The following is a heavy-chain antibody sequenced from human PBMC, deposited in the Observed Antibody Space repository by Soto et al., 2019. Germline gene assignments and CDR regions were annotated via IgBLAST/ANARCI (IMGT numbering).Heavy chain of an antibody. CDR3: ARTYSSSGMRTFDI. D-gene: IGHD6-13*01. Sequence: SETLSLTCTVSGGSISNYYWSWIRQPPGKGLEWIGYIYYSGSTNYNPSLKSRVTISVDTSKNQFSLKLTSVTAADTAVYWCARTYSSSGMRTFDIWGQGTMVTVSS. CDR1: GGSISNYY. CDR2: IYYSGST. V-gene: IGHV4-59*01. J-gene: IGHJ3*02.